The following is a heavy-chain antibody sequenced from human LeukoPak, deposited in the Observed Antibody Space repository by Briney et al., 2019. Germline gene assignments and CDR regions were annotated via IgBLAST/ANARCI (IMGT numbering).Heavy chain of an antibody. J-gene: IGHJ6*02. Sequence: PGGSLRLSCAASGFTFSSYSMNWVRQAPGKGLEWVSSISSSSSYIYYADSVKGRFTISRDNAKNSLYLQMNSLRAEDTAVYYCASGILLWFGELFFPSERYYGMDVWGQGTTVTVSS. CDR1: GFTFSSYS. CDR2: ISSSSSYI. V-gene: IGHV3-21*01. D-gene: IGHD3-10*01. CDR3: ASGILLWFGELFFPSERYYGMDV.